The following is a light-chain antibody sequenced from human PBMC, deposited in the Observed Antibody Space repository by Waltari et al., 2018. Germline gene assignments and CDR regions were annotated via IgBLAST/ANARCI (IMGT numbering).Light chain of an antibody. V-gene: IGKV1-27*01. J-gene: IGKJ2*03. CDR2: AAS. CDR3: QQDYATPFS. CDR1: RGINKE. Sequence: GDRVTVTCRASRGINKELSWYQQKPGKAPTLLIYAASRLQTGVSSRFSGSGSGTDFTLTISSLQPEDVATYYCQQDYATPFSFGQGTKVEMK.